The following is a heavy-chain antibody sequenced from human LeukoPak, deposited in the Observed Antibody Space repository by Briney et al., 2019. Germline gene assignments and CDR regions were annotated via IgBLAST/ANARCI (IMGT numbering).Heavy chain of an antibody. Sequence: ASVIVSCKTSGYTFTNYEINWVRQATGQGLEWMGWMHPKSGNTGYSPRFQGRVTFTGNTAISTVYMELSSLRSDDTAVYYCARMNLDSSCTADGCSNWFDPWAREPWSPSPQ. J-gene: IGHJ5*02. CDR1: GYTFTNYE. D-gene: IGHD2-8*02. CDR3: ARMNLDSSCTADGCSNWFDP. CDR2: MHPKSGNT. V-gene: IGHV1-8*03.